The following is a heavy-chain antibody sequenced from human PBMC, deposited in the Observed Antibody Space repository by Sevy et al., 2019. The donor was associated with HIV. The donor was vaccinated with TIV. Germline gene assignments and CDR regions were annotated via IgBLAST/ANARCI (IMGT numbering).Heavy chain of an antibody. J-gene: IGHJ6*02. CDR1: GFTFSNYA. D-gene: IGHD6-6*01. Sequence: GGSLRLSCAASGFTFSNYAMSWVRQAPGKGLEWVSGVGSGGNTYYADSLKGRFTISRDNSKNTLYLQMNSLRAEDTAVYYCAKGGGIAARLPYYYGMDVWGQGTTVTVSS. CDR2: VGSGGNT. CDR3: AKGGGIAARLPYYYGMDV. V-gene: IGHV3-23*01.